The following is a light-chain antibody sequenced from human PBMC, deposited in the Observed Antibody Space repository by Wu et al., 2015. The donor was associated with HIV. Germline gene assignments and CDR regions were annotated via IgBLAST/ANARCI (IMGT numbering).Light chain of an antibody. V-gene: IGKV1-NL1*01. Sequence: DIQMTQSPSSLSASVGDRVTITCRASQGISNFLAWYQQKPGKAPKLLIYAASSLQSGVPSRFSGSGSRTDFTLTISRLEPEDFAVYFCQQYRTFGPGTKVDIK. CDR2: AAS. CDR1: QGISNF. CDR3: QQYRT. J-gene: IGKJ3*01.